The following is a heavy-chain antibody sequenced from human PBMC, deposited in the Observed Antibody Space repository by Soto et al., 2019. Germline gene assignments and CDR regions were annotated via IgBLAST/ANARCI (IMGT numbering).Heavy chain of an antibody. Sequence: ASVKVSCKASGYSFTSYVMHWVRQAPGQSLERMGWINAGNGDTKFSQKFHDRVSFTRDTSANTVYMELSSLTSEDTAVYYCAREYGYYDSSGQLDYWYFDPWGRGTLVTVSS. J-gene: IGHJ2*01. CDR3: AREYGYYDSSGQLDYWYFDP. CDR2: INAGNGDT. CDR1: GYSFTSYV. D-gene: IGHD3-22*01. V-gene: IGHV1-3*01.